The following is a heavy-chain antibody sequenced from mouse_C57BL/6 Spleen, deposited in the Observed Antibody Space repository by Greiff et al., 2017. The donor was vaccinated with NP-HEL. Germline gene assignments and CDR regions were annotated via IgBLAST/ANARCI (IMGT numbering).Heavy chain of an antibody. D-gene: IGHD2-1*01. CDR3: ARGGNYWAWFAY. V-gene: IGHV1-66*01. J-gene: IGHJ3*01. CDR1: GYSFTSYY. CDR2: IYPGRGNT. Sequence: QVQLQQSGPELVKPGASVKISCKASGYSFTSYYIHWVKQRPGQGLEWIGWIYPGRGNTKYNEKFQGKATLTADTSSSTAYMQLSSLTSEDSAVYYCARGGNYWAWFAYWGQGTLVTVSA.